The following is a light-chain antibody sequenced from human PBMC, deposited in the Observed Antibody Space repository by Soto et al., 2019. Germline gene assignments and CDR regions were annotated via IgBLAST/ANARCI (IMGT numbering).Light chain of an antibody. CDR3: GTWDSNLRAGG. J-gene: IGLJ2*01. CDR1: NSNIGNNE. V-gene: IGLV1-51*01. Sequence: QSVLTQPPSVSAAPGQKVTISCSGSNSNIGNNEVSWYQQVPGTAPRLLVYDNNKRPSGIPDRFSDSKSDTSATLVITGLQTGDEADYYCGTWDSNLRAGGFGGGTKVTVL. CDR2: DNN.